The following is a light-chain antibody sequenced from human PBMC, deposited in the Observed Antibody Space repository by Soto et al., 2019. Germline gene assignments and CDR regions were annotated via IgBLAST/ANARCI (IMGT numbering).Light chain of an antibody. CDR2: LGS. CDR3: MQALQPPRT. J-gene: IGKJ1*01. CDR1: RSLLHSNGNNY. V-gene: IGKV2-28*01. Sequence: DIGMTQSTLSLPVTPGGPASISCRSSRSLLHSNGNNYLEWYLQKPGQSPQLLIYLGSSRASGVPDRVSGSGSGTDFTLKIRRVEAEDVGVYYYMQALQPPRTFGQGTNVDI.